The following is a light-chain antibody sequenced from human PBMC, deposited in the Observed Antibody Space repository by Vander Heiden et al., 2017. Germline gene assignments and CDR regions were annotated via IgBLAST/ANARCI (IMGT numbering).Light chain of an antibody. CDR3: QQYYSTPRT. Sequence: DIVMTQPPDSLAVSVAERATITCKSSQSVLYSSNNNNYLAWYQQKPGQPPKLLIYWASTRESGVPDRFSGSGSGTDFTLTISSLQAEDVAVYYCQQYYSTPRTFGQGTKVEIK. J-gene: IGKJ1*01. CDR2: WAS. V-gene: IGKV4-1*01. CDR1: QSVLYSSNNNNY.